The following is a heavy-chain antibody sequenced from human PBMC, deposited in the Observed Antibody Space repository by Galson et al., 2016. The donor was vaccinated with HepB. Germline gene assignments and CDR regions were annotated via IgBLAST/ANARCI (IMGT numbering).Heavy chain of an antibody. V-gene: IGHV3-48*03. Sequence: SLRLSCAISGLTFSNYEINWVRQAPGKGLEWVSYISSSGSSRYYADSVKGRFTISRDNAKKSLYLQMDTLRAEDTAVYYCATLNFFDYWGQGTLVTVSS. CDR3: ATLNFFDY. CDR2: ISSSGSSR. D-gene: IGHD2-8*01. CDR1: GLTFSNYE. J-gene: IGHJ4*02.